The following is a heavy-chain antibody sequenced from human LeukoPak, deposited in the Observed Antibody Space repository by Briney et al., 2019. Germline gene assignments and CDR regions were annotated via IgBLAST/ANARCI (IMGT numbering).Heavy chain of an antibody. J-gene: IGHJ6*02. CDR2: ISPSGGRT. CDR1: GYTFTSYY. CDR3: ARVNSYGYYYYYGMDV. Sequence: GASVKVSCKASGYTFTSYYIHWVRQAPGQGLEWMGVISPSGGRTTYAQKFQGRVTMTRDTSTSTVYMELSSLRSDDTAVYYCARVNSYGYYYYYGMDVWGQGTTVTVSS. D-gene: IGHD5-18*01. V-gene: IGHV1-46*01.